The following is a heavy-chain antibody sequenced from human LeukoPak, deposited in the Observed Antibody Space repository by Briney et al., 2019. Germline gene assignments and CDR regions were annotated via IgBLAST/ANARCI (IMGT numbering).Heavy chain of an antibody. V-gene: IGHV1-18*01. D-gene: IGHD5-18*01. CDR3: ARSEYSFGYHYFDL. J-gene: IGHJ4*02. CDR1: GYTFTNYG. CDR2: IRACNGNT. Sequence: ASVKVSCKASGYTFTNYGFSWVRQAPGQGPEWMGWIRACNGNTNYAQKFQGRVTLTRDTSPSTAYMDLRSLRSDDTAVYFCARSEYSFGYHYFDLWGQGTLVTVSS.